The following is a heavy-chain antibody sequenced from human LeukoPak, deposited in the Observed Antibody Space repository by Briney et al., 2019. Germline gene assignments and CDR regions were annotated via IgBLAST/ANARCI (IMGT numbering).Heavy chain of an antibody. Sequence: GASVKVSCKASGYTFTGYYMHWVRQAPGQGLEWMGRINPNSGGTNYAQKFQGRVTMTRDTSISTAYMELSRLRSDDTAVYYCAREWKLRFAFDIWGQGTMVTVSS. J-gene: IGHJ3*02. D-gene: IGHD1-26*01. CDR1: GYTFTGYY. V-gene: IGHV1-2*06. CDR2: INPNSGGT. CDR3: AREWKLRFAFDI.